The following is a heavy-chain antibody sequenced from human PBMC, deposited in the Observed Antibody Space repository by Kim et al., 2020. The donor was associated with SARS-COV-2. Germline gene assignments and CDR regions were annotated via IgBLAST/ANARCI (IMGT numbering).Heavy chain of an antibody. CDR2: IIPIFGTA. CDR1: GGTFSSYA. CDR3: ARAGGYGGNHRTSAMDV. Sequence: SVKVSCKASGGTFSSYAISWVRQAPGQGLEWMGGIIPIFGTANYAQKFQSRVTITADESTSTAYMELSSLRSEDTAVYYCARAGGYGGNHRTSAMDVWGQGTTVTVSS. D-gene: IGHD2-15*01. J-gene: IGHJ6*02. V-gene: IGHV1-69*13.